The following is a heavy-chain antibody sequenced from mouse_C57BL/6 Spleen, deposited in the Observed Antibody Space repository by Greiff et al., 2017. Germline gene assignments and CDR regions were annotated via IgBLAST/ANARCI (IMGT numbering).Heavy chain of an antibody. D-gene: IGHD2-3*01. Sequence: VQLQQSGAELVRPGASVKLSCTASGFNIKDDYMHWVKQRPEQGLEWIGRIDPNSGGTKYNEKFKSKATLTVDKPSSTAYMQLSSLTSEDSAVYYCARSGGYYPYFDYWGQGTTLTVSS. CDR2: IDPNSGGT. V-gene: IGHV1-72*01. CDR3: ARSGGYYPYFDY. J-gene: IGHJ2*01. CDR1: GFNIKDDY.